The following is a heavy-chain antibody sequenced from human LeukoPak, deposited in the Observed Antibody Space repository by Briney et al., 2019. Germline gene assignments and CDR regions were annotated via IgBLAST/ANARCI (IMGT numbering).Heavy chain of an antibody. CDR2: IYYTGT. V-gene: IGHV4-59*02. Sequence: PSETLSLTCTVSGGSVSDYCWSWIRQSPGKGLEWIGYIYYTGTSYNPSLKSRVTISADTSKNQFSLNLSSVTAADTAVYCASRKLGNDYWGQGTLVTVSS. D-gene: IGHD7-27*01. CDR3: ASRKLGNDY. J-gene: IGHJ4*02. CDR1: GGSVSDYC.